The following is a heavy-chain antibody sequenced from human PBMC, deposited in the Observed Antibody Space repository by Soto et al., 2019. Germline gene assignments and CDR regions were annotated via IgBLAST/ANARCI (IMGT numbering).Heavy chain of an antibody. V-gene: IGHV3-48*03. CDR3: ARGASPIYDSSGYYI. Sequence: WGSLRLSCAASGFTFSSYEMNWVRQAPWKGLEWVSYISSSVSTIYYADSVKGRFTISRDNAKNSLYLQMNSLRAEDTAVYYCARGASPIYDSSGYYIWGQGTLVTVSS. J-gene: IGHJ4*02. CDR2: ISSSVSTI. CDR1: GFTFSSYE. D-gene: IGHD3-22*01.